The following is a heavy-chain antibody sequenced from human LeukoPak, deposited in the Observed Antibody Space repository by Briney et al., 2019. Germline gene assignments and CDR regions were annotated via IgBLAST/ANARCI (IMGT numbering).Heavy chain of an antibody. CDR1: GFTFSNYP. V-gene: IGHV3-64*01. J-gene: IGHJ3*02. Sequence: GGSLRLSCAASGFTFSNYPMHWVRQAPGKEPEYVSAITSDGERTFYANSVQGRFGISRDNSKNTLHLQMGSLRPGDTAVYYCARVGSWDAYDIWGQGTMVTVSS. D-gene: IGHD1-26*01. CDR2: ITSDGERT. CDR3: ARVGSWDAYDI.